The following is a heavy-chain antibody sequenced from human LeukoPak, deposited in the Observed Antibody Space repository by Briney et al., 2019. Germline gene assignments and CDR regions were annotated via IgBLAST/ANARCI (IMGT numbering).Heavy chain of an antibody. D-gene: IGHD3-16*01. CDR1: GFTFSSYA. CDR2: ISGSGGST. CDR3: AKDLAIQVWQHSYFDY. V-gene: IGHV3-23*01. J-gene: IGHJ4*02. Sequence: GGSLRLSCAASGFTFSSYAMSWVRQAPGKGLEWVSYISGSGGSTYYADSVKGRFTISRDTSKNTLYLQMNSLRAEDTAVYYCAKDLAIQVWQHSYFDYWGQGTLVTVSS.